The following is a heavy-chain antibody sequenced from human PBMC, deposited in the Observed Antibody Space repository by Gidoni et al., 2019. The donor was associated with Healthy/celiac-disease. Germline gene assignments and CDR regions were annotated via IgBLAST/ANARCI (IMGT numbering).Heavy chain of an antibody. V-gene: IGHV3-7*01. J-gene: IGHJ4*02. Sequence: EVQLFESGGGLVQPWGSLRLSCAASGFTFSSYWMSWVRQAPGKGLEWVDNIKQDGSEKYYVDSVKGRFTISRDNAKNSLYLQMNSLRAEDTAVYYCARASYDFWSGYYLDYWGQGTLVTVSS. CDR3: ARASYDFWSGYYLDY. CDR2: IKQDGSEK. D-gene: IGHD3-3*01. CDR1: GFTFSSYW.